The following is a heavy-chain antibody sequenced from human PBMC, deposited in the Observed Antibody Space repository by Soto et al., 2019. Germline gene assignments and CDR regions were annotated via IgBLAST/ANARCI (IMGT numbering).Heavy chain of an antibody. D-gene: IGHD3-9*01. J-gene: IGHJ4*02. CDR2: ISGDGASI. Sequence: EVHLLETGGGLAQPGGSLRLSCAASGFPFSSYIMNWVRQAPGKELERVSAISGDGASIFYADSVKGRFTISRDHSKNTLDLQMDSLRGGDTALYYCCRSGVSGSSNRYFESWGQGTLVTVSS. V-gene: IGHV3-23*01. CDR1: GFPFSSYI. CDR3: CRSGVSGSSNRYFES.